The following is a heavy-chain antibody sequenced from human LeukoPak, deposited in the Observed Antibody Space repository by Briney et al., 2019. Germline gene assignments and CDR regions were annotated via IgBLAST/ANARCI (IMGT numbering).Heavy chain of an antibody. CDR1: GFNYTSYT. J-gene: IGHJ6*03. CDR3: VRGSLASGVVVYYYYYLDV. CDR2: ISATRGIT. V-gene: IGHV3-48*01. Sequence: GGSLRLSCAASGFNYTSYTMNWVRQAPGMGLEWLSYISATRGITYYADSVKGRFTISGDNAMNSLSLQMDSLRAEDTAVYYCVRGSLASGVVVYYYYYLDVWGKGTTVTVSS. D-gene: IGHD3-3*01.